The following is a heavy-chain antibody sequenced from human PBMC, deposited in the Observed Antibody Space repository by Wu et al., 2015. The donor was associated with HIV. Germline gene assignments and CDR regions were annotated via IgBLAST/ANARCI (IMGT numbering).Heavy chain of an antibody. D-gene: IGHD6-19*01. Sequence: QVQLVQSGSEVKKPGSSVKVSCKVSGGTFSNFDVNWVRQAPGQGLEWMGRIHPKFDAANYAENFQGRVTFTADESTTTAYMELRSLRSDDTAVYYCARGSLYSSGWYQFTDWGQGTLVTVSS. CDR2: IHPKFDAA. V-gene: IGHV1-69*13. CDR1: GGTFSNFD. J-gene: IGHJ4*02. CDR3: ARGSLYSSGWYQFTD.